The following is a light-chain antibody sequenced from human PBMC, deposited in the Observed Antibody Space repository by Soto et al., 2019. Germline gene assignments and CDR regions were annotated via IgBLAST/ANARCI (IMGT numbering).Light chain of an antibody. CDR2: KVT. Sequence: QSVLTQPASVSGSPGQSITISCTGTSSDVGGNKYVSWYQQYPGKVPKLLINKVTNRPSGVSYRLSGSKSGNTASLTISALLAEDEADYFCASSTSDSLYVFGNGTKVTVL. V-gene: IGLV2-14*01. CDR1: SSDVGGNKY. CDR3: ASSTSDSLYV. J-gene: IGLJ1*01.